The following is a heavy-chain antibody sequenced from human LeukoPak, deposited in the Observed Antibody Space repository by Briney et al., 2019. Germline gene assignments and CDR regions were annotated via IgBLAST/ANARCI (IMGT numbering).Heavy chain of an antibody. J-gene: IGHJ5*02. D-gene: IGHD2-2*01. CDR3: ARGGYCSSTSCQPTDWFDP. CDR1: GYSFTSYW. CDR2: TYPGDSDT. V-gene: IGHV5-51*01. Sequence: GESLKISCKGSGYSFTSYWIGWVRQMPGKGLEWMGITYPGDSDTRYSPSFQGQVTISADKSISTAYLQWSSLKASDTAMYYCARGGYCSSTSCQPTDWFDPWGQGTLVTVSS.